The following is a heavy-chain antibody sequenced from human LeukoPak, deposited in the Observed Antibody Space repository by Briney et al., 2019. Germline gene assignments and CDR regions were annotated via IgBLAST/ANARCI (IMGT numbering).Heavy chain of an antibody. CDR3: SRSLEY. CDR2: TKQDGSEQ. J-gene: IGHJ4*02. Sequence: GGSLRLSCAASGFPFSGYWMDWVRQAPGKGMEWVANTKQDGSEQYYADSVKGRFTISRDNAKNALYLQMNSLRAEDTAVCYCSRSLEYWGQGALVTVSS. CDR1: GFPFSGYW. V-gene: IGHV3-7*01.